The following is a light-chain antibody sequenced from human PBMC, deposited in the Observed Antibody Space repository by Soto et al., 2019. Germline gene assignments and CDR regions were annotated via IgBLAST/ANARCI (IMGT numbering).Light chain of an antibody. CDR2: DAS. V-gene: IGKV1-39*01. CDR3: QQSYRIPYT. Sequence: DIQMTQSPSSLSASVGDRVTITCRASQSISTYLNWYQQKPGKAPKVLIYDASSLQSGVPSRFSGSGSGTDFTLTISSLQPEDFATYYCQQSYRIPYTFGQGTKLEIK. CDR1: QSISTY. J-gene: IGKJ2*01.